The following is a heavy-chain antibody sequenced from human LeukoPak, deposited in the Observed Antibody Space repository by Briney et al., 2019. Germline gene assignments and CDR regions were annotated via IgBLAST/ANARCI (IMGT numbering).Heavy chain of an antibody. CDR2: IRYDGSNK. CDR1: GFTFSSYG. CDR3: AKDLGVTAISVDY. D-gene: IGHD2-21*02. Sequence: GGSLRLSCAASGFTFSSYGVHWVRQAPGKGLEWVAFIRYDGSNKYYADSVKGRFTISRDNSKNTLYLQMNSLRAEDTAVYYCAKDLGVTAISVDYWGQGTLVTVSS. J-gene: IGHJ4*02. V-gene: IGHV3-30*02.